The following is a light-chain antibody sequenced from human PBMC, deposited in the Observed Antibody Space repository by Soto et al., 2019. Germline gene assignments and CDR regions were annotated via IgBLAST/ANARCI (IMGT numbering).Light chain of an antibody. CDR2: DVS. CDR1: SSDVGGYNY. J-gene: IGLJ1*01. CDR3: SSYTSSSTLG. Sequence: QSALTQPASVSGSPGPSITISCTGTSSDVGGYNYVSWYQQHPGKAPKLMIYDVSNRPSGVSNRFSGSKSGNTASLTISGLQAEVEADYYCSSYTSSSTLGFGTGTKVTVL. V-gene: IGLV2-14*01.